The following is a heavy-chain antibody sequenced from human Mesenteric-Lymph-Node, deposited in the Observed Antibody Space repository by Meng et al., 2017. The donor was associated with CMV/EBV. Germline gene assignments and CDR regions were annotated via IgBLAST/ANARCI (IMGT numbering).Heavy chain of an antibody. CDR2: INPSGSVM. CDR3: ATYNRYGYNAHFFDY. D-gene: IGHD5-12*01. J-gene: IGHJ4*02. V-gene: IGHV3-48*03. CDR1: GLTFSSFE. Sequence: GGSLRLSCAASGLTFSSFEMNWVRQSPGRGLEWLAYINPSGSVMEYADSVQGRFTISRDNAKNSVYVQMNNLRVEDTAAYYCATYNRYGYNAHFFDYWGQGTLVTVSS.